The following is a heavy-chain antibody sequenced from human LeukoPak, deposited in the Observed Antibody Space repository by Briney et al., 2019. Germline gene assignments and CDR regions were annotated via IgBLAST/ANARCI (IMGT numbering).Heavy chain of an antibody. D-gene: IGHD3-10*01. J-gene: IGHJ4*02. CDR1: GFTVSSNY. V-gene: IGHV3-66*01. CDR3: ASGWFGELTLGY. Sequence: PGGSLRLSCAASGFTVSSNYVSWVRQAPGKGLECVSVIYSGGSTYYADSVKGRFTISRDNSKNTLYLQMNSLRAEDTAVYYCASGWFGELTLGYWGQGTLVTVSS. CDR2: IYSGGST.